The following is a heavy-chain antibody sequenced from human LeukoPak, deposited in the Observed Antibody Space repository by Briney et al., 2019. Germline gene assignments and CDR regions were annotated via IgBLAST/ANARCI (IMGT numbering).Heavy chain of an antibody. Sequence: PGGSLRLSCAASGFTFSNAWMSWVRQAPGKGLEWVGRIKSKTDGRTTDYAAPVKGRFTISRDDSKNTLYLQMNSLKTEDTAVYYCVKDRIPDGYYSVDYWGQGTLVTVSS. CDR2: IKSKTDGRTT. CDR3: VKDRIPDGYYSVDY. CDR1: GFTFSNAW. J-gene: IGHJ4*02. D-gene: IGHD3-3*01. V-gene: IGHV3-15*01.